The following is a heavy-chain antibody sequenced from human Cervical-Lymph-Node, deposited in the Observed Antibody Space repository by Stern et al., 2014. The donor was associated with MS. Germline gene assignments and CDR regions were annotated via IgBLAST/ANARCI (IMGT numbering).Heavy chain of an antibody. CDR1: GFTFSSNG. D-gene: IGHD3-22*01. Sequence: DQLVESGGGVVQPGRSLRLSCAASGFTFSSNGLHWVRQAPGKGLEWVAVISYDGSNKYYADAVKGRFTISRDNSKNTLYLQMNSLRAEDTAVYYCAKDRSWDSSGYYDYYYYYGMDVWGQGTTVTVSS. CDR2: ISYDGSNK. CDR3: AKDRSWDSSGYYDYYYYYGMDV. V-gene: IGHV3-30*18. J-gene: IGHJ6*02.